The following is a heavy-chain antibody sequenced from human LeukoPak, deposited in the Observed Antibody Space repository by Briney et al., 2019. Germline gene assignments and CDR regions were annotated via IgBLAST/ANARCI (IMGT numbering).Heavy chain of an antibody. CDR3: TTSIVVVPAAPPRKDV. V-gene: IGHV3-15*01. CDR2: IKSKTDGGTT. D-gene: IGHD2-2*01. CDR1: GFTFSNAW. J-gene: IGHJ6*04. Sequence: PGGSLRLSCPASGFTFSNAWMSWVRQAPGKGLEGVGRIKSKTDGGTTDYAAPVKGRFTISRDDSKNTLYLQMNSLKTEDTAVFYCTTSIVVVPAAPPRKDVWGKGTTVTVSS.